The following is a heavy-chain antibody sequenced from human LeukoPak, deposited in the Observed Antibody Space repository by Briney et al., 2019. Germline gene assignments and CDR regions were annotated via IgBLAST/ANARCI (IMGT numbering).Heavy chain of an antibody. CDR1: GFTVSSNY. V-gene: IGHV3-66*01. D-gene: IGHD4-17*01. CDR2: IYSGGST. Sequence: GGSLRLSCAASGFTVSSNYMSWVRQAPGKGLDWVSVIYSGGSTYYADAVKGRFTISRDNSKNTLYLQMNSLRVEDSAVYYCARGLRSDYWGQGTLVTVSS. CDR3: ARGLRSDY. J-gene: IGHJ4*02.